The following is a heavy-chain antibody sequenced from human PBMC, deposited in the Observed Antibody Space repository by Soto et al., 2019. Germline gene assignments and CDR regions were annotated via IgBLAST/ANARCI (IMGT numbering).Heavy chain of an antibody. Sequence: SETLSLTCTVSGGSISSGGYYWSWIRQHPGKGLEWIGSIYYSGSTYYNPSLKSRVTISVDTSKNQFSLKLSSVTAADTAVYYCATSMIRGYYYGMDVWGQGTTVTVSS. J-gene: IGHJ6*02. D-gene: IGHD3-22*01. V-gene: IGHV4-39*01. CDR3: ATSMIRGYYYGMDV. CDR2: IYYSGST. CDR1: GGSISSGGYY.